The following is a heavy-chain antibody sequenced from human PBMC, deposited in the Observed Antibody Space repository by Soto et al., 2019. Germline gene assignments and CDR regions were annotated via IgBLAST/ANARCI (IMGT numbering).Heavy chain of an antibody. D-gene: IGHD3-10*01. CDR3: ARHDGSRSTDY. Sequence: QVQLQESGPGLVKPSGTLSLTCTVSGGSISSDYWNWIRQPPGKGLEWIGYIHSGSTTYSASLRSPVTISLDPSKNQFSLKLSSVTAADTAVYFWARHDGSRSTDYWGQGTLVTVSS. CDR2: IHSGST. J-gene: IGHJ4*02. V-gene: IGHV4-59*08. CDR1: GGSISSDY.